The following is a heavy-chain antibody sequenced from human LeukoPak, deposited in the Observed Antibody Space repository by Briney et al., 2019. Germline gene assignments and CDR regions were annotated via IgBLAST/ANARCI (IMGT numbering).Heavy chain of an antibody. CDR3: ARGYDILAGYYKGDFDY. J-gene: IGHJ4*02. Sequence: PSETLSLTCTVSGGSISSGDYYWSWIRQPPGKGLEWIGYIYYSGSTYYNPSLKSRVTISVDTSKNQFSLKLSSVTAADTAVYYCARGYDILAGYYKGDFDYWGQGTLVTVSS. V-gene: IGHV4-30-4*08. D-gene: IGHD3-9*01. CDR1: GGSISSGDYY. CDR2: IYYSGST.